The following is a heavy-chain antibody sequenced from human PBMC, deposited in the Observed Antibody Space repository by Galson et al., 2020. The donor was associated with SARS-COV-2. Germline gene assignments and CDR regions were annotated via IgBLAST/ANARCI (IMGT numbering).Heavy chain of an antibody. CDR3: AKDSAYDSSGYYYSY. Sequence: GGSLRLSCAASGFTFSSYAMSWVRQAPGKGLEWVSAISGSGGSTYYADSVKGRFTISRDNSKNTLYLQMNSLRAEDTAVYYCAKDSAYDSSGYYYSYWGQGTLVTVSS. D-gene: IGHD3-22*01. J-gene: IGHJ4*02. CDR1: GFTFSSYA. V-gene: IGHV3-23*01. CDR2: ISGSGGST.